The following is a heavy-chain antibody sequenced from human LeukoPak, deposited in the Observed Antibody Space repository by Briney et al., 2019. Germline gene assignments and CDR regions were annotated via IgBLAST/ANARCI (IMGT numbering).Heavy chain of an antibody. CDR3: ARAFRMYALHNWFDP. V-gene: IGHV4-59*01. Sequence: GSLRLSCAASGFTFSSYAMSWIRQPPGKGLEWIGYIYYSGSTNYNPSLRSRVTISVDTSKNQFALKLSSVTAADTAVYYCARAFRMYALHNWFDPWGQGTLVTVSS. CDR2: IYYSGST. D-gene: IGHD2-8*01. CDR1: GFTFSSYA. J-gene: IGHJ5*02.